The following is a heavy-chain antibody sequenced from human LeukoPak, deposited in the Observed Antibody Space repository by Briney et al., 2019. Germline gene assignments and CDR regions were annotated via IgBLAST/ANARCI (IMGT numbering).Heavy chain of an antibody. J-gene: IGHJ6*03. Sequence: GGSLRLSCAASGFTFSSYGMHWVRQAPGKGLEWVAFIRYDGSNKYYADSVKGRFTISRDNSKNTLYLQMNSPRADDTAVYYCARGESYYYYYMDVWGKGTTVTVS. CDR1: GFTFSSYG. CDR3: ARGESYYYYYMDV. V-gene: IGHV3-30*02. CDR2: IRYDGSNK. D-gene: IGHD3-16*01.